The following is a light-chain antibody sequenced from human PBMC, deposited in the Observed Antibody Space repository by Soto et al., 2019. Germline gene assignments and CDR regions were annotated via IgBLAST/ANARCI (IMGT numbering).Light chain of an antibody. CDR2: DAS. CDR1: LSVSVY. CDR3: HQRQYWPPIT. Sequence: EIVLTQSPATLSLSPGQRATLSCSTSLSVSVYLDWYQQKPGQAPRLLISDASNRATGIPARFSGSGSGTDFTLTISSLEPEDFAVYYCHQRQYWPPITVGQGTRLEIK. V-gene: IGKV3-11*01. J-gene: IGKJ5*01.